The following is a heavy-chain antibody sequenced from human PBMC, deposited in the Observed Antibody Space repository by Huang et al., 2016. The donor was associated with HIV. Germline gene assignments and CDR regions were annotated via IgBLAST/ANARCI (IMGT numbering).Heavy chain of an antibody. J-gene: IGHJ4*02. D-gene: IGHD2-21*02. V-gene: IGHV3-30*02. CDR1: GFSFSHYG. CDR3: ATDLGGYSFDY. Sequence: QEQLVESGGGVVQPGGSLRLSCATSGFSFSHYGMHWVRQAPGKGLEWVAFIRFDGGNKHYADSAKCRFTISRDNSKKMLFLEMNSLRGDDTAFYYCATDLGGYSFDYWGQGALVSVS. CDR2: IRFDGGNK.